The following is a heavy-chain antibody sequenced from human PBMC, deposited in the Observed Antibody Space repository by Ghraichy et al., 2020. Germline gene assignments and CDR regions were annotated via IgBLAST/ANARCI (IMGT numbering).Heavy chain of an antibody. J-gene: IGHJ6*02. CDR2: IYNVGSI. CDR3: ARDDRCSGTTCQAYGMDV. Sequence: ETLSLTCAASGLTVSTNYMTWVRQAPGKGLEWVSIIYNVGSIYYADSVKGRFTISRDHSKNTLFLQMNSLRAEDSAVYFCARDDRCSGTTCQAYGMDVWGQGTTVIVSS. CDR1: GLTVSTNY. V-gene: IGHV3-66*01. D-gene: IGHD1-7*01.